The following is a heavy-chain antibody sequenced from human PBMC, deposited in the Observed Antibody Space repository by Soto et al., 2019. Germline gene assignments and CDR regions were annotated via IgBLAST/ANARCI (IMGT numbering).Heavy chain of an antibody. CDR3: ACPSIAVAGTDDSDI. Sequence: SETLSLTCTVSGGSISSSSYYWGWIRQPPGKGLEWIGSIYYSGSTYYNPSLKSRVTISVDTSKNQFSLKLSSVTAADTAVYYCACPSIAVAGTDDSDIWRHGTMVTVS. D-gene: IGHD6-19*01. CDR1: GGSISSSSYY. CDR2: IYYSGST. J-gene: IGHJ3*02. V-gene: IGHV4-39*01.